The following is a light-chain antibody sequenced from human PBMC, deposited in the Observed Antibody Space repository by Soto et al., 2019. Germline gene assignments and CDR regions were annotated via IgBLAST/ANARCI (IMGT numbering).Light chain of an antibody. Sequence: EMTQSPSSLSASVGDRVTITCRASQSISDNVNWYQFQPGKAPKLLIYAASSLQTGVPSRFSGSGSGTDFALIISSLQHEDSATYYCHQSYGPTYTFGLGTKVEIK. CDR1: QSISDN. CDR2: AAS. V-gene: IGKV1-39*01. J-gene: IGKJ2*01. CDR3: HQSYGPTYT.